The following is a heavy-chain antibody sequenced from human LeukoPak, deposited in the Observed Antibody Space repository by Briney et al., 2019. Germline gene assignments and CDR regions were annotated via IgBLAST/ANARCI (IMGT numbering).Heavy chain of an antibody. CDR1: GFIFSSYG. D-gene: IGHD5-18*01. J-gene: IGHJ4*02. Sequence: PGGSLGLSCAASGFIFSSYGMHWVRQAPGKGLEWVSGIVGSGVTTYYADSVKGRFTISRDNSKNTPYLHMNGLRVEDTAIYYCARDERWIQFNYWGQGTLVTVSS. CDR2: IVGSGVTT. V-gene: IGHV3-23*01. CDR3: ARDERWIQFNY.